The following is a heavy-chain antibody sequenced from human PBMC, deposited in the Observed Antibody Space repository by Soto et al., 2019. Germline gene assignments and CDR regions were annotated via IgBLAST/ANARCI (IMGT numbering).Heavy chain of an antibody. J-gene: IGHJ4*02. D-gene: IGHD1-26*01. CDR2: MNPRSANT. CDR1: GYTFSNYD. V-gene: IGHV1-8*01. CDR3: ARDSGSYYAKDFDY. Sequence: ASEKVSCKASGYTFSNYDINWVRQAPGQGLEWMGWMNPRSANTGYAQKFQGWVTMTRDTSISTAYMELSRLRSDDTAVFYCARDSGSYYAKDFDYWGQGTLVTVSS.